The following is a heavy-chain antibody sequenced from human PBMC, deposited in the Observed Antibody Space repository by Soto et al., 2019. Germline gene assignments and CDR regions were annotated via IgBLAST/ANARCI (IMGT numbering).Heavy chain of an antibody. CDR3: GRGPPMDSGGWLPDYYYAGMAA. J-gene: IGHJ6*02. D-gene: IGHD6-19*01. CDR1: GGSFSGYY. V-gene: IGHV4-34*01. Sequence: QVQLQQWGAGLLKPSETLSLTCAVYGGSFSGYYWSWIRQPPGKGLEWIGEINHSGSTNYNPSLKSRVTTPVATSKNPFSRKLSSVTAAAAAVYFCGRGPPMDSGGWLPDYYYAGMAAGGQGPTVTVSS. CDR2: INHSGST.